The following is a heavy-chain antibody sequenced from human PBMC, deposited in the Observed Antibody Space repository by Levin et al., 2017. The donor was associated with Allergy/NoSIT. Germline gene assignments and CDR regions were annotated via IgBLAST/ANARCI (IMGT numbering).Heavy chain of an antibody. CDR2: ITSDGSNK. V-gene: IGHV3-30*18. Sequence: SCAASGFSFSTYGIQWVRQAPGKGLEWVALITSDGSNKYYADPVKGRFTISRDNSKNTVYLQMNSLRAEDTAVYYCAKGGDFDYWGLGTVVTVSS. CDR3: AKGGDFDY. J-gene: IGHJ4*02. CDR1: GFSFSTYG. D-gene: IGHD1-26*01.